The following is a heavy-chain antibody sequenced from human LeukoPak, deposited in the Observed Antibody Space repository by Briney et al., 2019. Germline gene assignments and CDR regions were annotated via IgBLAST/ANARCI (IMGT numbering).Heavy chain of an antibody. CDR1: GYTFTSYY. CDR2: INPNSGGT. V-gene: IGHV1-2*02. Sequence: ASVKVSCKASGYTFTSYYIHWVRQAPGQGLEWMGWINPNSGGTNYAQKFQGRVTMTRDTSISTAYMDLTRLRSDDTAVYYCARAYAYYYYYMDVWGKGTTVTVSS. CDR3: ARAYAYYYYYMDV. J-gene: IGHJ6*03.